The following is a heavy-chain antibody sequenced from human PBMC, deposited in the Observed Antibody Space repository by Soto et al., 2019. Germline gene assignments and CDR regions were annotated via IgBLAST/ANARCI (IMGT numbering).Heavy chain of an antibody. Sequence: QVQLQESGPGLVKPSGTLSLTCAVSGVSISNDNWWSWVRQPPGMGLEWIGEVYRSGSTNYNPSLKSPVTISVDNSKNHFSLDLTSVTAADTAVYYCVSNGWYSIDHWGQGTLVTVSP. CDR3: VSNGWYSIDH. CDR1: GVSISNDNW. D-gene: IGHD6-19*01. J-gene: IGHJ4*02. CDR2: VYRSGST. V-gene: IGHV4-4*02.